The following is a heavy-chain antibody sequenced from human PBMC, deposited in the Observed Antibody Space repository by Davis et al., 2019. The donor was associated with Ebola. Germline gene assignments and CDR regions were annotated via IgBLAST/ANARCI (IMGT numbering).Heavy chain of an antibody. D-gene: IGHD6-6*01. Sequence: GESLKISCAASGFTVSSNYMSWVRQAPGKGLEWVSVIYSGDSTYYADSVKGRFTISRDNSKNTLYLQMNSLRAEDTAVYYCARDLFSFRSPRVSSSPYDYWGQGTLVTVSS. V-gene: IGHV3-66*01. CDR2: IYSGDST. J-gene: IGHJ4*02. CDR3: ARDLFSFRSPRVSSSPYDY. CDR1: GFTVSSNY.